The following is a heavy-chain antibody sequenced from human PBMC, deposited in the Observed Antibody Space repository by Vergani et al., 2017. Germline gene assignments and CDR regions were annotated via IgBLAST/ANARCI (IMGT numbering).Heavy chain of an antibody. J-gene: IGHJ5*02. CDR1: GGSFSGYY. CDR3: ARGYQRQWLVRFDP. V-gene: IGHV4-34*01. D-gene: IGHD6-19*01. Sequence: QVQLQQWGAGLLKPSETLSLTCAVYGGSFSGYYWSWIRQPPGKGLEWIGEINHSGSTNYNPSLKSRVTISVDTSKNQFSLKLSSVTAAATAVYYCARGYQRQWLVRFDPWGQGTLVTVAS. CDR2: INHSGST.